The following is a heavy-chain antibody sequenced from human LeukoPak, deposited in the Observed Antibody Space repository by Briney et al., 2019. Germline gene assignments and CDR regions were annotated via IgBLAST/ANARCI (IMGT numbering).Heavy chain of an antibody. CDR2: ISWNSGSI. D-gene: IGHD2-15*01. J-gene: IGHJ4*02. V-gene: IGHV3-9*01. Sequence: GRSLRLSCAASGFTFDDYAMHWVRQAPGKGLEWVSGISWNSGSIGYADSVKGRLTISRDNAKSSLYLQMNSLRAEDTALYYCAKGQEAALFDYWGQGTLVTVSS. CDR1: GFTFDDYA. CDR3: AKGQEAALFDY.